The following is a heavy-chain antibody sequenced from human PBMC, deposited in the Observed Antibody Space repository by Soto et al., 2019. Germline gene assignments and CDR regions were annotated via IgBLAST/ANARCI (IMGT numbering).Heavy chain of an antibody. CDR2: IVPFLGIT. V-gene: IGHV1-69*08. J-gene: IGHJ4*02. CDR1: GGTSTIYT. Sequence: QVPLVQSGAEVKKSGSSVKVSCEASGGTSTIYTITWVRQAPGQGLVWMGRIVPFLGITNYAQSFQGRVTITADTSSNTAYMELSSLRSDDAAVYYCARDKFGAGRGGVSLWGQGTLVTVS. CDR3: ARDKFGAGRGGVSL. D-gene: IGHD3-10*01.